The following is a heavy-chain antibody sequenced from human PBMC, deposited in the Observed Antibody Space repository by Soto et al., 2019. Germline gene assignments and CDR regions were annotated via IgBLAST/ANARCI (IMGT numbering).Heavy chain of an antibody. CDR1: GGSISSSY. CDR2: IYYSGST. D-gene: IGHD2-15*01. Sequence: SETLSLTCTVSGGSISSSYWSWIRQPPGKELEWIGYIYYSGSTNYNPSLKNRVSISVYTSKNQFSLKLSSVTAADTAVYYCARNRGFCGGGSCPFGFWGQGTLVT. J-gene: IGHJ4*02. CDR3: ARNRGFCGGGSCPFGF. V-gene: IGHV4-59*08.